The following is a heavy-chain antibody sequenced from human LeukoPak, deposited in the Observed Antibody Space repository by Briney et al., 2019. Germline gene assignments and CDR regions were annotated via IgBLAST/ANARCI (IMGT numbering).Heavy chain of an antibody. CDR1: GGSISSSSYY. V-gene: IGHV4-39*07. D-gene: IGHD3-10*01. J-gene: IGHJ5*02. CDR3: ARDGREVLWFGDRYWFDP. Sequence: SETLSLTCTVSGGSISSSSYYWGWIRQPPGKGLEWNGSIYYSGSTYYNPSLKSRVTISVDTSKNQFSLKLSSVTAADTAVYYCARDGREVLWFGDRYWFDPWGQGTLVTVSS. CDR2: IYYSGST.